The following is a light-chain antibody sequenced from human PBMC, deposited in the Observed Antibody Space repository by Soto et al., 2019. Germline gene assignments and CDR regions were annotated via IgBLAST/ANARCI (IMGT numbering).Light chain of an antibody. Sequence: EIVLTQSPATLSLSPGERATLSCRASQSFSSYLAWYQQKPGQAPRLLSYDASNRATGIPARFSCSGSGTDITITISSLETDDLAVYCSQQPSNWPPKVTFGKGTKLERK. V-gene: IGKV3-11*01. CDR3: QQPSNWPPKVT. J-gene: IGKJ2*01. CDR1: QSFSSY. CDR2: DAS.